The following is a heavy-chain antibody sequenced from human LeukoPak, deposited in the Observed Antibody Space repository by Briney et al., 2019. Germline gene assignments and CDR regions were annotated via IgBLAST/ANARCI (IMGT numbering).Heavy chain of an antibody. V-gene: IGHV3-23*01. CDR1: GFTFSSYA. J-gene: IGHJ3*02. D-gene: IGHD3-22*01. CDR2: ISGSGGST. Sequence: GGSLRLSCAASGFTFSSYAMSWVRQAPGKGLEWVSAISGSGGSTYYADSVKGRFTISRDNSKNSLYLQMNSLRAEDTALYYCARPSRYCDSSGYYTGAFDIWGQGTMVTVSS. CDR3: ARPSRYCDSSGYYTGAFDI.